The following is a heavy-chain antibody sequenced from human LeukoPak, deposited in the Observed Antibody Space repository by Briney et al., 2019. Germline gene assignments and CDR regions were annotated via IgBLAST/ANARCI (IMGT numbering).Heavy chain of an antibody. J-gene: IGHJ4*02. V-gene: IGHV2-5*08. CDR2: IYWDDGQ. CDR3: AGGSGRTFDY. CDR1: GGSIRNYYGS. D-gene: IGHD3-10*01. Sequence: TLSLTCTVSGGSIRNYYGSWIRQSPGEALEWVALIYWDDGQCYRPCLKNRLTITTEASKKQVARTLTSMDPVDTATYYCAGGSGRTFDYWGQGTLVTVSS.